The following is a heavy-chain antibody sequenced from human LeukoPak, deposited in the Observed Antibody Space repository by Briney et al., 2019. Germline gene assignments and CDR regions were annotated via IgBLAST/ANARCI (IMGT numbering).Heavy chain of an antibody. CDR1: GDSVSSNSAA. Sequence: SQTLSLTCAISGDSVSSNSAAWNWIRQSLSRGLEWLGRTYYRSKWYTEYAVSVKSRITINPDTSKNQFSLQLSSVNPEDTAVYYCARLGAGPTYYDFWSGYSSFYFDYWGQGTLVTVSS. CDR3: ARLGAGPTYYDFWSGYSSFYFDY. D-gene: IGHD3-3*01. V-gene: IGHV6-1*01. CDR2: TYYRSKWYT. J-gene: IGHJ4*02.